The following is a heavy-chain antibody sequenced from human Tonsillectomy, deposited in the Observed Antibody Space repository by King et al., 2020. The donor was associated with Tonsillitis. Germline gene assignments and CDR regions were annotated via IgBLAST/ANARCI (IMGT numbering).Heavy chain of an antibody. J-gene: IGHJ5*02. Sequence: QVQLVESGAEVKKPGASVKVSCKSSGYTFTSYDINWVRQATGQGLEWMGWMNPNSGNTGYAQNFQGRVTMTTNTSISTVYMELSSLRSEDTAIYYCARGPGITAFNWFDPWGQGTLVTVSS. V-gene: IGHV1-8*01. CDR2: MNPNSGNT. CDR1: GYTFTSYD. D-gene: IGHD6-13*01. CDR3: ARGPGITAFNWFDP.